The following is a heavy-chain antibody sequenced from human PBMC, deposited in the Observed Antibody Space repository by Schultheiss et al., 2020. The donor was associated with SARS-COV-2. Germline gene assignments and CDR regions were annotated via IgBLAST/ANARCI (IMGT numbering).Heavy chain of an antibody. V-gene: IGHV3-15*01. D-gene: IGHD3-9*01. Sequence: GESLKISCAASGFTFSTHWMHWVRQVPGKGLEWVGRIKSNTDGGTTDYAAPVKGRFTISRDDSENTLYLQMNSLKTEDTAVYYCTTDELVLRYFDNWGQGAVVTVSS. CDR1: GFTFSTHW. CDR2: IKSNTDGGTT. J-gene: IGHJ4*02. CDR3: TTDELVLRYFDN.